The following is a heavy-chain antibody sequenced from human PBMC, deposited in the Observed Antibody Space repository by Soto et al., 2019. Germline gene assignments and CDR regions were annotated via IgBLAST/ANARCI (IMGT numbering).Heavy chain of an antibody. CDR1: GYTYTRYG. V-gene: IGHV1-18*01. J-gene: IGHJ6*02. CDR2: ISAYNGNT. Sequence: ASVKVSCKASGYTYTRYGISWVRQSPGQGLEWMGWISAYNGNTNYAQKLQGRVTMTTDTSTSTAYMELRSLRSDDTAVYYCARDNYDFWSGYYDAYYYGMDVWGQGTTVTVSS. CDR3: ARDNYDFWSGYYDAYYYGMDV. D-gene: IGHD3-3*01.